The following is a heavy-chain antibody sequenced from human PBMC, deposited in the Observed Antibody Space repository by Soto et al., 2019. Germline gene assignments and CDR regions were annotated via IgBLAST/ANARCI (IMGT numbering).Heavy chain of an antibody. CDR1: GGSISSSSSY. CDR2: IYYSGST. CDR3: ARHSSGFYSSFDC. J-gene: IGHJ4*02. V-gene: IGHV4-39*01. Sequence: ETLSLTCTVSGGSISSSSSYWVWIRQPPGKGLEWIGSIYYSGSTTYYPPLKSRVTISVDTSKNHFSLNLSSVTAADTAVYYCARHSSGFYSSFDCWGQGTLVTVSS. D-gene: IGHD3-22*01.